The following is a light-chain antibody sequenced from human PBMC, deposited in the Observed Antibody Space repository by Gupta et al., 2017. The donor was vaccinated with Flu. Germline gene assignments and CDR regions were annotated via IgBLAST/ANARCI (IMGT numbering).Light chain of an antibody. J-gene: IGKJ1*01. Sequence: ETVMTQSPVTLSVCPGERGTLSCRASQSVSSRLAWYQQRPGQAPRLLIYGASTRANGVPARSGGSGSGTEFILTISSLQSEDFAFYYCQQYNNWPWTFGQGTKVDI. CDR1: QSVSSR. CDR2: GAS. CDR3: QQYNNWPWT. V-gene: IGKV3-15*01.